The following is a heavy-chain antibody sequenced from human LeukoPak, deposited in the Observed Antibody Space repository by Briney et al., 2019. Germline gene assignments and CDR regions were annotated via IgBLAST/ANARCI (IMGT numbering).Heavy chain of an antibody. J-gene: IGHJ4*02. D-gene: IGHD3-10*01. Sequence: PGGSLRLSCAASEFTFNRYWMSWVRQAPGKGREWVANIKHDGSETHYVDSAKGRFTISRDNAKNSLSLQMNSLNVDDTGVYFCTRDALFGSGSTHLDFWSQGTLVSVSS. CDR2: IKHDGSET. CDR1: EFTFNRYW. V-gene: IGHV3-7*04. CDR3: TRDALFGSGSTHLDF.